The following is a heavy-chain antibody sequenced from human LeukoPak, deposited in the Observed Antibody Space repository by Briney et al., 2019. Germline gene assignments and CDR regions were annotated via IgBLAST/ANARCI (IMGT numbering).Heavy chain of an antibody. CDR1: GGSISSSSYY. V-gene: IGHV4-39*01. D-gene: IGHD5-24*01. CDR2: IYYSGST. Sequence: EPSETLSLTCTVSGGSISSSSYYWGWIRQPPGKGLEWIGSIYYSGSTYYNPSLKSRVTISVDTSKNQFSLKLSSVTAADTAVYYCARGDGYNSVGYYFDYWGQGTLVTVSS. CDR3: ARGDGYNSVGYYFDY. J-gene: IGHJ4*02.